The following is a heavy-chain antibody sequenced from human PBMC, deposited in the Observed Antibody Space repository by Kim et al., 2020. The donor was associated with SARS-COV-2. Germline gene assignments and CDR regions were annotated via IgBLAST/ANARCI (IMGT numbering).Heavy chain of an antibody. CDR2: IYYSGST. CDR3: AEDPLKNPVPLGYYYSYGMDA. J-gene: IGHJ6*02. CDR1: GGSISSGGYY. V-gene: IGHV4-31*03. Sequence: SETLSLTCTVSGGSISSGGYYWSWIRQHPGKGLEWIGYIYYSGSTYYNPSLKSRVTISVDTSKNQFSLKLSTVTAADTAVYYCAEDPLKNPVPLGYYYSYGMDAWGQGTTVTVSS.